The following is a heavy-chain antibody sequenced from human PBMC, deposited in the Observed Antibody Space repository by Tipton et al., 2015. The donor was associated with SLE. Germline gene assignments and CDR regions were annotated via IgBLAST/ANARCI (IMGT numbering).Heavy chain of an antibody. CDR3: ARALGYNYSYDYFDY. J-gene: IGHJ4*02. CDR2: IYYSGST. CDR1: GGSISTYY. Sequence: TLSLTCTVSGGSISTYYWNWIRQPPGKGLEWIGYIYYSGSTNYNPSLKSRVTISVDPSKNQFSLKLSSVTAADTAVYYCARALGYNYSYDYFDYWGQGTPVTVSS. D-gene: IGHD5-18*01. V-gene: IGHV4-59*01.